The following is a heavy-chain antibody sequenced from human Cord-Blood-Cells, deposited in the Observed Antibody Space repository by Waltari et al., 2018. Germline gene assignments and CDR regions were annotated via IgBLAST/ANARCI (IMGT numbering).Heavy chain of an antibody. J-gene: IGHJ3*02. CDR3: ARSSTGYCSSTSCYAFDI. V-gene: IGHV4-39*01. CDR2: IYYSGST. Sequence: QLQLQESGPGLVKPSETMSLTCTVSGGSISSSSYYWGWIRPPPGKGLEWIGSIYYSGSTYYNPSLKSRVTISVDTSKNQFSLKLSSVTAADTAVYYCARSSTGYCSSTSCYAFDIWGQGTMVTVSS. CDR1: GGSISSSSYY. D-gene: IGHD2-2*03.